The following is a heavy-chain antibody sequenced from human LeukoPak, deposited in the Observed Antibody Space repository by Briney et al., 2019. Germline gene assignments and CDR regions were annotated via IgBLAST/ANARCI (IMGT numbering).Heavy chain of an antibody. CDR3: VIGVGWQPDY. D-gene: IGHD2-15*01. CDR2: IYKIGTT. J-gene: IGHJ4*02. CDR1: GDSVTGYF. V-gene: IGHV4-59*02. Sequence: SETLSLTCTVFGDSVTGYFLNWVRQPPGKGLEWIGHIYKIGTTNYNPSLKSRLTISADSSKNQFSLQLRSVTAADTAVYYCVIGVGWQPDYWGQGALVTVSS.